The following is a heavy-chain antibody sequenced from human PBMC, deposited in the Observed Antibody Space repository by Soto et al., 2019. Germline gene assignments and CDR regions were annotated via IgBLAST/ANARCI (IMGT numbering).Heavy chain of an antibody. J-gene: IGHJ4*02. V-gene: IGHV4-34*01. CDR1: GGSFSGYY. CDR2: INHSGST. Sequence: SETLSLTCAVYGGSFSGYYWSWIRQPPGKGLEWIGEINHSGSTNYNPSLKSRVTISADTSKNQFSLKLSSVTAADTAVYYCARAPRDYNWLYYFDYWGQGTLVTVSS. D-gene: IGHD1-20*01. CDR3: ARAPRDYNWLYYFDY.